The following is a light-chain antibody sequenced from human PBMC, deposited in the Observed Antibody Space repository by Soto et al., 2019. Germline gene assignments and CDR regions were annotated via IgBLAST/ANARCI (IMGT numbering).Light chain of an antibody. CDR1: QSVRSS. J-gene: IGKJ3*01. V-gene: IGKV3-11*01. CDR3: QQRSNWPPEVT. CDR2: DAS. Sequence: EIVLTQSPDTLSLSPGERATLSCRASQSVRSSLAWYQQKPGQAPRLLIYDASNRATGIPARFSGSGSGTDFTLTISSLEPEDCGVYYCQQRSNWPPEVTFGPGTKVDIK.